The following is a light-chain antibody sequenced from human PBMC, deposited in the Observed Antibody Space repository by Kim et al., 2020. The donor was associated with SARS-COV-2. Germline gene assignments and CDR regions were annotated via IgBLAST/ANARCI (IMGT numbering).Light chain of an antibody. J-gene: IGLJ3*02. CDR3: QTWDSGIRV. CDR1: SRHTSSD. CDR2: LNSDGSH. Sequence: SAKLTCTLSSRHTSSDIEWPQQQPEKGPRYLMKLNSDGSHRKGDGIPDRFSGSSSGAERYLTISSLPSEDEADYYCQTWDSGIRVFGGGTQPTVL. V-gene: IGLV4-69*01.